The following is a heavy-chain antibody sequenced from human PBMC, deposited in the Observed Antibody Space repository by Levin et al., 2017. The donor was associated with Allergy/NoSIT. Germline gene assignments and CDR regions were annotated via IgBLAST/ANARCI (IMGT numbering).Heavy chain of an antibody. CDR1: GFSLSTSGMC. CDR3: ARSTTSSGYSRAPFDY. Sequence: SGPTLVKPTQTLTLTCTFSGFSLSTSGMCVSWIRQPPGKALEWLALIDWDDDKYYSTSLKTRLTISKDTSKNQVVLTMTNMDPVDTATYYCARSTTSSGYSRAPFDYWGQGTLVTVSS. CDR2: IDWDDDK. D-gene: IGHD3-22*01. V-gene: IGHV2-70*01. J-gene: IGHJ4*02.